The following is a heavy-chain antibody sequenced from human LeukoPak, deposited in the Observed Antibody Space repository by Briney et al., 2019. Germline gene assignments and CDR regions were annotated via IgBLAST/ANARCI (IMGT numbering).Heavy chain of an antibody. J-gene: IGHJ3*01. CDR2: ISGSGGST. Sequence: GGSLRLSCAASGFTFSSYAMSWVRQAPGKGLEWVSAISGSGGSTYYADSVKGRFTISRDNSKNTLYLQMNSLRAEDTAVYYCARDLLVYANVTGYKPTDAFDLWGQGTMVIVSS. CDR3: ARDLLVYANVTGYKPTDAFDL. D-gene: IGHD3-9*01. V-gene: IGHV3-23*01. CDR1: GFTFSSYA.